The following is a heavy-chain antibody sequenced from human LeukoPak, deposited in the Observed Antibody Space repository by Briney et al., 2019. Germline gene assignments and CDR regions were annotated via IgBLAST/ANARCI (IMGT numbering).Heavy chain of an antibody. CDR1: GFTFSSYW. D-gene: IGHD3-22*01. V-gene: IGHV3-7*01. CDR2: IRQDGSEK. J-gene: IGHJ4*02. Sequence: GGSLRLSCAASGFTFSSYWITWVRQAPGKGLEWVANIRQDGSEKYYVDSVKGRFTISRDNAKKSLYLQMNSLRAEDTAVYYCARGSGGYGDNFDYWGQGTLVTVYS. CDR3: ARGSGGYGDNFDY.